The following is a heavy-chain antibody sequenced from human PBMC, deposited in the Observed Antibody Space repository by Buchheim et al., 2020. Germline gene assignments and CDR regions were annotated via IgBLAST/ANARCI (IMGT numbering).Heavy chain of an antibody. CDR2: ISSSNSYI. V-gene: IGHV3-21*01. CDR3: ARSQVGATTALDY. J-gene: IGHJ4*02. Sequence: EVQLVESGGGLVKPGGSLRLSCAASGFTFSSYSMNWVRQAPGKGLEWVSSISSSNSYIYYADQVKGRFTISRDNAKTSLYLQMNSLRAEDTAVYYCARSQVGATTALDYWGQGTL. CDR1: GFTFSSYS. D-gene: IGHD1-26*01.